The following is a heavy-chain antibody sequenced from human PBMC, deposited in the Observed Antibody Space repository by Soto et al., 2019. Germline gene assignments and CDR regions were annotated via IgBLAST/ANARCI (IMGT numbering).Heavy chain of an antibody. Sequence: GGSLRLSCAASGFTFSSYGMHWVRQAPGKGLEWVAVIWYDGSNKYYADSVKGRFTISRDNSKNTLYLQMNSLRAEDTAVYYCARESAPHPGYCSGGSCQNWFDPWGQGTLVTVPQ. V-gene: IGHV3-33*01. D-gene: IGHD2-15*01. CDR3: ARESAPHPGYCSGGSCQNWFDP. J-gene: IGHJ5*02. CDR1: GFTFSSYG. CDR2: IWYDGSNK.